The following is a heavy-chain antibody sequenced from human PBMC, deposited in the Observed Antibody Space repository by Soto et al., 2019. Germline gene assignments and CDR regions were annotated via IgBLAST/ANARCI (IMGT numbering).Heavy chain of an antibody. Sequence: SETLSLTCAVYGGSFSGYYWRWIRQPPGKGLEWIGEINHSGSTNYNPSLKSRVTISVDTSKNQFSLKLSSVTAADTAVYYCARGRSILRYFSYYYYMDVWGKGTTVT. V-gene: IGHV4-34*01. CDR3: ARGRSILRYFSYYYYMDV. J-gene: IGHJ6*03. CDR1: GGSFSGYY. CDR2: INHSGST. D-gene: IGHD3-9*01.